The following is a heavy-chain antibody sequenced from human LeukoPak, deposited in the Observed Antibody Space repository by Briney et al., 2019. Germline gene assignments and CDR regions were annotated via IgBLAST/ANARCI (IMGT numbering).Heavy chain of an antibody. V-gene: IGHV3-23*01. Sequence: PGGSLRLSCAVSGFAFGSEAMSWVRQSPARGLEWVASISPGGGTTYYADSVKGRFTISRDNSNNSLFVQMNGLRAEDTAVYYCASERDYWGQGTLVTVSS. J-gene: IGHJ4*02. CDR2: ISPGGGTT. CDR3: ASERDY. CDR1: GFAFGSEA.